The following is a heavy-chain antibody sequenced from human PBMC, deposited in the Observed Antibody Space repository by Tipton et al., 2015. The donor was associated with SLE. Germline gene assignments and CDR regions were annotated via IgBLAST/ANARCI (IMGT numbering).Heavy chain of an antibody. CDR1: GDSISNSY. Sequence: LRLSCTVSGDSISNSYWSWIRQPPGQGLQWIGYIHYTGSSSYNPSLKSRVTMSVDTSKNQFSLKLTSVTAADTAIYYCARGGEYGSSWHPRNYYYMDVWGKGTTVTVSS. CDR3: ARGGEYGSSWHPRNYYYMDV. D-gene: IGHD6-13*01. CDR2: IHYTGSS. V-gene: IGHV4-59*12. J-gene: IGHJ6*03.